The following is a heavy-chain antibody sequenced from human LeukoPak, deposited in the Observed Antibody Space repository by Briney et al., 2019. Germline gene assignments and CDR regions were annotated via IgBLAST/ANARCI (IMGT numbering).Heavy chain of an antibody. CDR3: ARDPHRGGDYDY. J-gene: IGHJ4*02. D-gene: IGHD4-17*01. Sequence: PGGSLRLSCAASGFTFNNYWMNWVRQAPGKGLEWVANIKPDGSEKYYVDPVNGRFTISRDNAKNSLYLQMNSLRAEDTAVYYCARDPHRGGDYDYWGQGTLVTVSS. CDR1: GFTFNNYW. V-gene: IGHV3-7*03. CDR2: IKPDGSEK.